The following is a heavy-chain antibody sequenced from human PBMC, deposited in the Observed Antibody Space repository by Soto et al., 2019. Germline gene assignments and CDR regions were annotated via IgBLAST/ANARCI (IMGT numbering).Heavy chain of an antibody. D-gene: IGHD3-3*01. V-gene: IGHV3-23*01. J-gene: IGHJ4*02. CDR3: ADGGEWSFNFVY. CDR2: ISIGGDNT. Sequence: GGSLRLSCAASGFTFSSYAMSWVRQAPGKGLEWVSGISIGGDNTYYVDSVKGRFTTSRDNSKNTLYLQMNNLRAEDTAIYYCADGGEWSFNFVYWGQGTLVTVSS. CDR1: GFTFSSYA.